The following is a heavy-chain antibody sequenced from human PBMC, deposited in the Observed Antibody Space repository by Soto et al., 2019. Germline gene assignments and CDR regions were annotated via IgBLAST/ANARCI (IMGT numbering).Heavy chain of an antibody. CDR2: ISYDGSEK. CDR3: VQDRGYNDTWYEFDD. D-gene: IGHD5-12*01. V-gene: IGHV3-30*03. CDR1: GFAFSNYG. Sequence: QVQLVESGGGVVQPGRSLRLFCAASGFAFSNYGIHWVRQAPGKGLEWVAVISYDGSEKYYADSVKGRFTISRDNSKNTLYLQMNSLRPEDTAVYYCVQDRGYNDTWYEFDDWGQGTLVTVSS. J-gene: IGHJ4*02.